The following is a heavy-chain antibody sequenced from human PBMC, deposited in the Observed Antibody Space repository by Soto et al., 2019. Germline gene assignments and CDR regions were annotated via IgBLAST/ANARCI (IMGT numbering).Heavy chain of an antibody. V-gene: IGHV1-18*01. D-gene: IGHD3-10*01. CDR2: ISAYNGHT. J-gene: IGHJ6*03. Sequence: ASVKVSCKASGYTFTTSGISWVRQAPGQGLEWMGWISAYNGHTNYAQKYQGGVIMTTDTSTSTAYMELRSLRSDDTAVYYCAREYYYDSGSFYYYYYMDVWGEGTTVTVSS. CDR1: GYTFTTSG. CDR3: AREYYYDSGSFYYYYYMDV.